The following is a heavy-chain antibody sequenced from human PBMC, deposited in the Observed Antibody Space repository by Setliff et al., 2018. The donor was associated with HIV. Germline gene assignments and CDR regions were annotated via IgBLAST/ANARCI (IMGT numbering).Heavy chain of an antibody. J-gene: IGHJ4*02. Sequence: ASVKVSCKAVGYTFSGYYLHWVRQAPGQGLEWMGWISGHSDSRKYGQKFDGRVTLTMDTSTSTAYMELMKLTPDDTAVYYCARGWELNVWGQGTPVTVSS. CDR1: GYTFSGYY. D-gene: IGHD1-26*01. CDR3: ARGWELNV. V-gene: IGHV1-2*02. CDR2: ISGHSDSR.